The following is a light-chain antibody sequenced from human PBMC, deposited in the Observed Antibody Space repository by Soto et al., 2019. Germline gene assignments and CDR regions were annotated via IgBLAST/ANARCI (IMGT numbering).Light chain of an antibody. CDR1: QTVNTW. V-gene: IGKV1-5*01. CDR2: DAS. CDR3: QQSYSTPIT. J-gene: IGKJ5*01. Sequence: DIQMTQSPSTLSASVGDRVTITCRASQTVNTWLAWYQQKPGKAPKVLIFDASSLKTGVPSRFSGSGSGTEFTLTINSLHPEDFATYYCQQSYSTPITFGQGTRLEIK.